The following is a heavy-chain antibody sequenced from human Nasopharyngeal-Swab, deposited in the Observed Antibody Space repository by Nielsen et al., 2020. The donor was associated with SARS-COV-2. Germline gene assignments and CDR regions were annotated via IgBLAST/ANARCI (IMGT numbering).Heavy chain of an antibody. V-gene: IGHV3-20*04. CDR2: INWNGGST. D-gene: IGHD6-13*01. J-gene: IGHJ6*02. CDR1: GFTLDDYG. CDR3: ARDSFSRVGAAGASHYYYYGMDV. Sequence: GGSLRLSCAASGFTLDDYGMSWVRQAPGKGLEWVSGINWNGGSTGYADSVKGRFTISRDNAKNSLYLQMNSLRAEDTAVYYCARDSFSRVGAAGASHYYYYGMDVWGQGTTVTVSS.